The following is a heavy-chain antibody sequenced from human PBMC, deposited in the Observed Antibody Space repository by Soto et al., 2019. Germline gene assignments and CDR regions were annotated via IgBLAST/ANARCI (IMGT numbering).Heavy chain of an antibody. D-gene: IGHD4-4*01. CDR2: ISGSGGST. J-gene: IGHJ4*02. V-gene: IGHV3-23*01. CDR3: SKDAGAVTPPD. CDR1: GFTFSSYA. Sequence: EVQLLESGGGLVQPGGSLRLSCAASGFTFSSYAMSWVRQAPGKGLEWVSGISGSGGSTYYADSVKGRFTTSRDNSKNTLYLQRNGLRAEDRAVYSCSKDAGAVTPPDWGQGSLVTVSS.